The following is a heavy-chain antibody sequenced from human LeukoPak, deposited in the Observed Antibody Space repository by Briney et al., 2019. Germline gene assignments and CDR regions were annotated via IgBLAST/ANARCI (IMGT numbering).Heavy chain of an antibody. D-gene: IGHD2-2*01. V-gene: IGHV3-33*01. CDR3: ARDLRYCSSTSCYGVGADDAFDI. CDR2: IWYDGSNK. CDR1: GFTFSSYD. Sequence: GGSLRLSCAASGFTFSSYDLHWVRQAPGKGLEWVAVIWYDGSNKYYADSVKGRFTISRDNSKNTLYLQMNSLRAEDTAVYYCARDLRYCSSTSCYGVGADDAFDIWGQGTMVTVSS. J-gene: IGHJ3*02.